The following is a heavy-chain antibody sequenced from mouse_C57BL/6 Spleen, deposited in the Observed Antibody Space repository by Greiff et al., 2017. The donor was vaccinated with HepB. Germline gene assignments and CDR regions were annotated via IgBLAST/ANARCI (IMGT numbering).Heavy chain of an antibody. Sequence: EVMLVESGGGLVQPGGSMKLSCVASGFTFSNYWMNWVRQSPEKGLEWVAQIRLKSDNYATHYAESVKGRFTISRDDSKSSVYLQMNNLRAEDTGIYYCTRYDSPFAYWGQGTLVTVSA. CDR3: TRYDSPFAY. V-gene: IGHV6-3*01. CDR1: GFTFSNYW. J-gene: IGHJ3*01. D-gene: IGHD2-4*01. CDR2: IRLKSDNYAT.